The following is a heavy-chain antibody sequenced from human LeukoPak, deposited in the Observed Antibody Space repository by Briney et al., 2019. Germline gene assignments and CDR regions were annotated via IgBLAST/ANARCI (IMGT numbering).Heavy chain of an antibody. D-gene: IGHD1-26*01. CDR1: GYIFTTYG. Sequence: ASVKVSCKASGYIFTTYGISWVRQAPGQGLDWMGWVSLFTGNTNYAQKFQGRVTMTTDTSTSAAYLDLRSLRSDDTAVYYCARDRVSWELPFDPWGQGTLVTVSS. CDR2: VSLFTGNT. J-gene: IGHJ5*02. V-gene: IGHV1-18*01. CDR3: ARDRVSWELPFDP.